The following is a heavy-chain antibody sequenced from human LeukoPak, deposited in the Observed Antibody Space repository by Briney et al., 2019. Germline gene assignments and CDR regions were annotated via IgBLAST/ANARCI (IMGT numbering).Heavy chain of an antibody. V-gene: IGHV5-51*01. CDR2: INPGESGT. CDR3: ARGGTYRYGSSDY. CDR1: CYSFTNYW. J-gene: IGHJ4*02. D-gene: IGHD5-18*01. Sequence: GEPLQSSSHGPCYSFTNYWIGWGRPMPGKGLEWRGIINPGESGTRYSPSFQGQVTMSVDEYITTTYLQRRSLRASDSAIYYCARGGTYRYGSSDYWGQGTLVTVSS.